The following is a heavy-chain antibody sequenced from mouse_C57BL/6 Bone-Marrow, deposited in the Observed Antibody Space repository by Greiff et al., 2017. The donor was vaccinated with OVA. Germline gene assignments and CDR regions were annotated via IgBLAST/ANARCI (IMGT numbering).Heavy chain of an antibody. CDR1: GYAFSSYW. V-gene: IGHV1-80*01. J-gene: IGHJ3*01. D-gene: IGHD1-1*01. CDR2: IYPGDGDT. CDR3: ARRGTTSRAWFAY. Sequence: QVHVKQSGAELVKPGASVKISCKASGYAFSSYWMNWVKQRPGKGLEWIGQIYPGDGDTNYNGKFKGKATLTADKSSSTAYMQLSSLTSEDSAVYFCARRGTTSRAWFAYWGQGTLVTVSA.